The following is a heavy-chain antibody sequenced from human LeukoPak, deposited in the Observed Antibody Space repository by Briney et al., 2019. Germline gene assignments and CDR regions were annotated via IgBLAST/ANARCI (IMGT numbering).Heavy chain of an antibody. Sequence: PGGSLRLSCAASGFTFSSYWMHWVRQAPGKGLVWVSRINTDGSSTSYADSVKGRFTISRDNAKNTLYLQMNSLRAEDTAVYYCARGGARYSSSSSSDYGGQGTRVTVSS. CDR1: GFTFSSYW. CDR3: ARGGARYSSSSSSDY. J-gene: IGHJ4*02. CDR2: INTDGSST. D-gene: IGHD6-6*01. V-gene: IGHV3-74*01.